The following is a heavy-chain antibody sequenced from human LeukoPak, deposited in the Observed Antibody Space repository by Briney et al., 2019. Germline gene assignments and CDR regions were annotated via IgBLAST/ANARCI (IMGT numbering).Heavy chain of an antibody. Sequence: SETLSLTCTVSGGSISSSSYYWGWIRQPPGKGLEWIGTIYYSGSTYYNPSLKSRVTISVDTAKNQFSLKLSSVTAAETAVYYCAWWFGESTPSVPKRDFDYWGQGTLVTVSS. CDR1: GGSISSSSYY. CDR2: IYYSGST. J-gene: IGHJ4*02. CDR3: AWWFGESTPSVPKRDFDY. D-gene: IGHD3-10*01. V-gene: IGHV4-39*01.